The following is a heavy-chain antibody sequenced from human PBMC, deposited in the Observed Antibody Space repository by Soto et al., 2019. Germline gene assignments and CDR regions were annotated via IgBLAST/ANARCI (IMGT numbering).Heavy chain of an antibody. CDR2: ISASGGNT. CDR1: GFTFKVYA. CDR3: AKGAYSYGPVAS. V-gene: IGHV3-23*01. J-gene: IGHJ5*02. Sequence: EVQLLDSGGALQQPGGSLRLSCEASGFTFKVYAMTWVRQAPGKGLEWVSVISASGGNTYYAESVKGRFTMSRDNSKNMVYLQMNNLRVEDTALYSCAKGAYSYGPVASWGQGTLVTVSS. D-gene: IGHD5-18*01.